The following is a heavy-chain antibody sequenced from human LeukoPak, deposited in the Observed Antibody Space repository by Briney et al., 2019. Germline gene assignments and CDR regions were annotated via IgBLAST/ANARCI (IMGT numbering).Heavy chain of an antibody. CDR2: ISWNSGSI. CDR1: GFTFDDYA. V-gene: IGHV3-9*01. Sequence: GGSLRLSCAASGFTFDDYAMHWVRQAPGKGLEWVSGISWNSGSIGYADSVKGRFTISRDNAKNSLYLQMNSLRAEDTALYYCAKDLPPFRFFRGGDFDYWGQGTLVTVSS. D-gene: IGHD3-3*01. CDR3: AKDLPPFRFFRGGDFDY. J-gene: IGHJ4*02.